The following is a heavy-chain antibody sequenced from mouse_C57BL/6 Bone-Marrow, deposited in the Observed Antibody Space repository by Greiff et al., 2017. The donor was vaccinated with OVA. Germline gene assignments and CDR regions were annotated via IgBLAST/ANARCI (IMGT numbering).Heavy chain of an antibody. V-gene: IGHV1-81*01. CDR2: IYPRSGNT. Sequence: VKLQESGAELARPGASVKLSCKASGYTFTSYGISWVKQRTGQGLEWIGEIYPRSGNTYYNEKFKGKATLTADKSSSTAYMELRSLTSEDSAVYFCASSGSSLYWYFDVWGTGTTVTVSS. CDR1: GYTFTSYG. D-gene: IGHD1-1*01. CDR3: ASSGSSLYWYFDV. J-gene: IGHJ1*03.